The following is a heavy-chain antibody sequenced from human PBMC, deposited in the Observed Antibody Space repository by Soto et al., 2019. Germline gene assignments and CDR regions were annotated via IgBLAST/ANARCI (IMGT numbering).Heavy chain of an antibody. CDR2: IYPGDSDT. J-gene: IGHJ4*02. Sequence: GESLKISCQGSGYSFTTYWIRWVRQMPGKGLEWMGIIYPGDSDTRYSPSFQVQVTISADTSISTAYMQCSSLKDSDTAIYYCSRLRGAKDDFDFWGQGTMVTVSS. CDR1: GYSFTTYW. V-gene: IGHV5-51*01. CDR3: SRLRGAKDDFDF. D-gene: IGHD2-15*01.